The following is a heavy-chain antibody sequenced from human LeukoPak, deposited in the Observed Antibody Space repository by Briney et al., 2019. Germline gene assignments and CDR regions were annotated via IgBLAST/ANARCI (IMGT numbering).Heavy chain of an antibody. Sequence: PGGSLRLSCAASGFTFDDYAMHWVRQAPGKGLEWVSGISWNSGSIGYADSVKGRFTISRDNAKNSLYLQMNSLRAEDTALYYCAKDLYFWSGPYDVWGQGTTVTVSS. J-gene: IGHJ6*02. CDR2: ISWNSGSI. CDR3: AKDLYFWSGPYDV. V-gene: IGHV3-9*01. D-gene: IGHD3-3*01. CDR1: GFTFDDYA.